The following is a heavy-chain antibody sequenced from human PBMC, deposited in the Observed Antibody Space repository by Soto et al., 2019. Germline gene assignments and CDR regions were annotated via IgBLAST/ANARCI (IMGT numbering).Heavy chain of an antibody. CDR2: ISYDGSNK. Sequence: GGSLRLSCAASGFTFSSYGMHWVRQAPGKGLEWVAVISYDGSNKYYADSVKGRFTISRDNSKNTLYLQMNSLRAEDTAVYYCAKEKFYDFWSGYPPTEFDPWGQGTLDTVSS. V-gene: IGHV3-30*18. CDR3: AKEKFYDFWSGYPPTEFDP. D-gene: IGHD3-3*01. J-gene: IGHJ5*02. CDR1: GFTFSSYG.